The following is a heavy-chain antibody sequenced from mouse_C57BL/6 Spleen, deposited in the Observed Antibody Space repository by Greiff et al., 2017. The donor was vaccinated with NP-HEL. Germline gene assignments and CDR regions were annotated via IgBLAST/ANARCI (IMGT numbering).Heavy chain of an antibody. Sequence: VKLQESGPGLVAPSQCLSITCTVSGFSLTSYGVDWVRQPPGKGLEWLGVIWGGGSTNYNSALMSRLSIRKDNSKSKVFLKMNRLQTDDTAMDYCAKQRGRSYAMDDWGQGTSVTVAS. CDR1: GFSLTSYG. CDR3: AKQRGRSYAMDD. D-gene: IGHD1-3*01. V-gene: IGHV2-9*01. CDR2: IWGGGST. J-gene: IGHJ4*01.